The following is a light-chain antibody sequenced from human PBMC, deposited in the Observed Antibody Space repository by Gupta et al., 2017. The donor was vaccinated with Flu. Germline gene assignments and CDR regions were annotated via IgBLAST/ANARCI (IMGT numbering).Light chain of an antibody. V-gene: IGLV3-21*02. CDR1: NIGSKS. CDR2: DNR. CDR3: QVWDSSSGDQV. J-gene: IGLJ3*02. Sequence: SYVLTQPPSVSVAPGQTATITCGGDNIGSKSAHWYQQKPGQAPVLVVYDNRDRPSRIPERFAGSNSGNTATLSISRVEAGDEADYDCQVWDSSSGDQVCGRGTTLTV.